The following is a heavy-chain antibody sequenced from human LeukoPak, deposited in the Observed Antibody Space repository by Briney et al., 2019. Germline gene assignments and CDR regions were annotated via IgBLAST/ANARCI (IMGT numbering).Heavy chain of an antibody. J-gene: IGHJ4*02. CDR3: ARKAGDGYNSYYFDY. V-gene: IGHV1-69*04. D-gene: IGHD5-24*01. CDR2: IIPILGIA. Sequence: GASVKVSCKASGGTFSSYAISWVRQAPGQGLEWMGRIIPILGIANYAQKFQGRVTITADKSTSTAYMELSSLRSEDTAVYYCARKAGDGYNSYYFDYWGQGTLVTVSS. CDR1: GGTFSSYA.